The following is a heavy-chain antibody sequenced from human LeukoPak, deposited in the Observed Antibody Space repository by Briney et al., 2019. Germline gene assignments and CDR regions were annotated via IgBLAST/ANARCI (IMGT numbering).Heavy chain of an antibody. CDR2: IIPIFGTA. CDR3: AVEKDWAMVTVRAPFDY. Sequence: SVKVSCKASGYTFTGYYMHWVRQAPGQGLEWMGGIIPIFGTANYAQKFQGRVTITADKSTSTAYMELSSLRSEDTAVYYCAVEKDWAMVTVRAPFDYWGQGTLVTVSS. J-gene: IGHJ4*02. V-gene: IGHV1-69*06. CDR1: GYTFTGYY. D-gene: IGHD5-18*01.